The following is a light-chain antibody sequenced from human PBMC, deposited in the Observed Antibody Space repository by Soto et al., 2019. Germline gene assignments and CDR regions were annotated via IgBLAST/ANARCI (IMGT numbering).Light chain of an antibody. J-gene: IGKJ5*01. CDR3: QQTYTTPIT. Sequence: DIQLTQSPSSLSASVGDRVTITCRAGQGIISYFNWYQQKAGQAPRLLIYGSSSSLSGVPPRFSGSGSGTDFTLTISSLQPEDFATYYCQQTYTTPITFGQGTRLEIK. V-gene: IGKV1-39*01. CDR1: QGIISY. CDR2: GSS.